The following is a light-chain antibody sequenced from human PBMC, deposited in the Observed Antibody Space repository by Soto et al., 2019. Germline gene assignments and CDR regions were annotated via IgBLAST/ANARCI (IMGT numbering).Light chain of an antibody. V-gene: IGKV1-5*03. CDR3: HHYHSYSEA. J-gene: IGKJ1*01. Sequence: DIQMTQSPSTLSGSVGDRVTITCRASQTISSWLAWYQQKPGKAPKLLIYKASTLKSGVPSRFSGSGSGPQFTRTIRSLQPEAFETYYCHHYHSYSEALDQGTKVDIK. CDR2: KAS. CDR1: QTISSW.